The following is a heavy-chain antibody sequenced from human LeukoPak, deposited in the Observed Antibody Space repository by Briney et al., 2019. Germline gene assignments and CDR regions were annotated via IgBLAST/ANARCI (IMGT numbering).Heavy chain of an antibody. D-gene: IGHD6-13*01. CDR3: AKDRTAAAGTPYYYYGMDV. CDR1: GFTFSNYS. V-gene: IGHV3-23*01. Sequence: GGSLRLSCAAPGFTFSNYSLNWVRQAPGKGLEWVSAISGSGGSIYYADSVKGRFTISRDNSKNTLYLQINSLRAEDTAVYYCAKDRTAAAGTPYYYYGMDVWGQGTTVTVSS. J-gene: IGHJ6*02. CDR2: ISGSGGSI.